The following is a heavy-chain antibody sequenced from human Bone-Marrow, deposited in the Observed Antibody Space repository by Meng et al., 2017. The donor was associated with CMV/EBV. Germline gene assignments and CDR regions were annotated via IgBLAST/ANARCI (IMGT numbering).Heavy chain of an antibody. J-gene: IGHJ6*02. Sequence: SVKVFCKASGYTFTSYAMHWVRQAPGQGLEWMGGIIPIFGTPNYAQKFQGRVTITTDEPTSTAYMELSSLRSEDTAVYYCAGAKGGTYYYGMHVWGQGTTVTVSS. D-gene: IGHD3-16*01. CDR3: AGAKGGTYYYGMHV. CDR1: GYTFTSYA. V-gene: IGHV1-69*05. CDR2: IIPIFGTP.